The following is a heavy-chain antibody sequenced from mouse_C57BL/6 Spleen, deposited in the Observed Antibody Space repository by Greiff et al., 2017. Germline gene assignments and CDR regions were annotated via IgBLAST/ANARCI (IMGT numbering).Heavy chain of an antibody. CDR2: IRNKANGYTT. V-gene: IGHV7-3*01. CDR3: ARYKTTVRYFDV. Sequence: EVQLQESGGGLVQPGGSLSLSCAASGFTFTDYYMSWVRQPPGKALEWLGFIRNKANGYTTEYSASVKGRFTISRDNSQSILYLQMNALRAEDSATYYCARYKTTVRYFDVWGTGTTVTVSS. D-gene: IGHD1-1*01. J-gene: IGHJ1*03. CDR1: GFTFTDYY.